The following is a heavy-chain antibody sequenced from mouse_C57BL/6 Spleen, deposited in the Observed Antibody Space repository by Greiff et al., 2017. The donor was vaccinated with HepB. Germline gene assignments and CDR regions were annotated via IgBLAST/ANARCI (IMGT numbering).Heavy chain of an antibody. CDR3: ARPITTVVARDY. CDR2: IYPGSGNT. Sequence: VKLMESGPELVKPGASVKISCKASGYSFTSYYIHWVKQRPGQGLEWIGWIYPGSGNTKYNEKFKGKATLTADTSSSTAYMQLSSLTSEDSAVYYCARPITTVVARDYWGQGTTLTVSS. J-gene: IGHJ2*01. V-gene: IGHV1-66*01. D-gene: IGHD1-1*01. CDR1: GYSFTSYY.